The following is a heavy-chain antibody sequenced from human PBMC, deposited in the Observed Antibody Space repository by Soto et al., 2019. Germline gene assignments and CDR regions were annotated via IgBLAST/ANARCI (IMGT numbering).Heavy chain of an antibody. D-gene: IGHD1-26*01. CDR3: ARGYSGSQDDVFEI. J-gene: IGHJ3*02. Sequence: VKVSCRDSGGTFSSYAISWVRQGPGQGLEWMGGIIPIFGTANYAQKFQGRVTITADESTSTAYMELSSLRSEDTAVYYCARGYSGSQDDVFEIWGKGTMVPVSS. V-gene: IGHV1-69*01. CDR2: IIPIFGTA. CDR1: GGTFSSYA.